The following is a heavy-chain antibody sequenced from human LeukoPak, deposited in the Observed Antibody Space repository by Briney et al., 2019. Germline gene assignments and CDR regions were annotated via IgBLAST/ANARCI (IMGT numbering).Heavy chain of an antibody. V-gene: IGHV3-53*01. J-gene: IGHJ4*02. CDR2: IYSGGST. CDR1: GFTVSSNY. Sequence: PGGSLRLSCAASGFTVSSNYMSWVRQAPGKGLEWVSIIYSGGSTFYADSVKGRFTISRDYSKNTLYLLMNSLRAEDTAVYYCAKGCGRTCYSDFDYWGLGTLVTVSS. CDR3: AKGCGRTCYSDFDY. D-gene: IGHD2-21*02.